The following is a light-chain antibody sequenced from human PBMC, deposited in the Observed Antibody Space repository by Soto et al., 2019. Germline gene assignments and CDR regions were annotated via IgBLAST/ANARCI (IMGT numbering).Light chain of an antibody. CDR2: NNN. Sequence: QPVLPQPPSASGTPGQRVTISCSGSSSNIGSNAVNWYQQFPGTAPQLLIFNNNQRPSGVPDRFSGSKSGTSASLAISGLQSEDEADYYCAAWDDSLTGVVFGGGTKLTVL. CDR1: SSNIGSNA. CDR3: AAWDDSLTGVV. V-gene: IGLV1-44*01. J-gene: IGLJ3*02.